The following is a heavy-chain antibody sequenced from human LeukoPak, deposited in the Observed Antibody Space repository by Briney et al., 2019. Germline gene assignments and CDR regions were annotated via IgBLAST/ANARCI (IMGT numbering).Heavy chain of an antibody. J-gene: IGHJ4*02. V-gene: IGHV4-59*01. CDR2: VYYTGST. CDR1: GGSISSYY. Sequence: PSETLSLTCTVSGGSISSYYWSWVRQPPGKGLEWIGFVYYTGSTNYSPSLKSRVTISVDTSKNQFSLKLRSVTAADTAVYYCARISSSNWYNERGAFDVWGQGALVTVSS. CDR3: ARISSSNWYNERGAFDV. D-gene: IGHD6-13*01.